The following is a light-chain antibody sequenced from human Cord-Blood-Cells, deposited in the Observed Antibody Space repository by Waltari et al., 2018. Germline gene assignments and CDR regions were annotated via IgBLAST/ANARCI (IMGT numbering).Light chain of an antibody. J-gene: IGKJ4*01. CDR2: GAS. V-gene: IGKV3-15*01. CDR1: QSVSSN. CDR3: QQYNNWFLT. Sequence: EIVMTQSPATLSVSPGERATLSCRPSQSVSSNLAWYQQKPGQAHRLLIYGASTRATGIPARFSGSGSGTEFTLTISILQSEDFAVYYCQQYNNWFLTFGGGTKVEIK.